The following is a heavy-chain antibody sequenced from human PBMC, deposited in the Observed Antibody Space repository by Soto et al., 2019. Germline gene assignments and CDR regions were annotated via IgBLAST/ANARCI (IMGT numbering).Heavy chain of an antibody. Sequence: PGWSLRLSCAASGFTFSGYAMHCVRQAPGKGLEWVTVISYDGTNKYYADSVKGRFTISRDNSKNTLYLQMNSLRTEDTAVYYCARGSIIGPAAVWGQGTRVTVS. CDR1: GFTFSGYA. V-gene: IGHV3-30-3*01. CDR3: ARGSIIGPAAV. CDR2: ISYDGTNK. D-gene: IGHD6-25*01. J-gene: IGHJ4*02.